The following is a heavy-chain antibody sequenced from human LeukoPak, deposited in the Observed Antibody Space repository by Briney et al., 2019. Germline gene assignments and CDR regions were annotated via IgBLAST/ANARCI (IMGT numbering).Heavy chain of an antibody. D-gene: IGHD2-15*01. Sequence: GEALKISFKGSGSNFTSYWIGWGRPMPGKGVGWMGIIYPGDSDTRYSPSFQGQVTISADKSISTAYLQWSSLEASDTAMYYCASGGGRGGQGTLVAVSS. CDR1: GSNFTSYW. CDR2: IYPGDSDT. J-gene: IGHJ4*02. V-gene: IGHV5-51*01. CDR3: ASGGGR.